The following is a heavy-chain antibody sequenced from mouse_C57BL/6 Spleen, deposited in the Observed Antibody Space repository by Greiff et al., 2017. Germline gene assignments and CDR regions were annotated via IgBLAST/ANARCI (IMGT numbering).Heavy chain of an antibody. D-gene: IGHD1-1*01. CDR1: GYTFTGYW. Sequence: QVQLKESGAELMKPGASVKLSCTATGYTFTGYWIEWVKQRPGHGLEWIGEILPGSGSTNYNEKFKGKATFTAATSSTTAYMQLSSLTTEDSAIYYCARGDYYGSSYGWYLDVWGTGTTVTVSS. V-gene: IGHV1-9*01. CDR3: ARGDYYGSSYGWYLDV. J-gene: IGHJ1*03. CDR2: ILPGSGST.